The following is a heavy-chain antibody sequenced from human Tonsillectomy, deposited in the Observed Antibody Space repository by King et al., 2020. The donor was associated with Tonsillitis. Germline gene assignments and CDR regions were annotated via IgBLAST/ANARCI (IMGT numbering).Heavy chain of an antibody. J-gene: IGHJ5*02. V-gene: IGHV4-38-2*01. CDR2: IYDSGST. D-gene: IGHD3-10*01. Sequence: QLQESGPGLVKPSETLSLTCAVSGYSISSGYYWGWIRQPPGKGLEYLGSIYDSGSTYYNPSLKSRVTITLDTSKNHFSLRLTSVTAADTAVSYCARGPGVSELLPGEANWFDAGGPGTLVTVSS. CDR3: ARGPGVSELLPGEANWFDA. CDR1: GYSISSGYY.